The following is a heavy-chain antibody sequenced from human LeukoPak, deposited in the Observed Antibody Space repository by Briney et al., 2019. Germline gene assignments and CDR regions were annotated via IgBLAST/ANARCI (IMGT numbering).Heavy chain of an antibody. CDR1: GGSISSYY. V-gene: IGHV4-59*01. Sequence: SETPSLTCTVSGGSISSYYWSWIRQPPGKGLEWIGYIYYSGSTHFNPSLKSRVTISVDTSKNQFSLKLSSVTAADTAVYYCASHLDYYDSSGYYTHAFDIWGQGTMVTVSS. D-gene: IGHD3-22*01. CDR3: ASHLDYYDSSGYYTHAFDI. J-gene: IGHJ3*02. CDR2: IYYSGST.